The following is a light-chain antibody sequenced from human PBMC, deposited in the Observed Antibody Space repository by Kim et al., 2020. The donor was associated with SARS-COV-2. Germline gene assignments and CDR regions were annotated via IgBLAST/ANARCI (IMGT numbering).Light chain of an antibody. J-gene: IGKJ2*01. CDR2: GAS. CDR3: QHYHNWPPT. CDR1: QSVSSN. Sequence: EIVMTQSPATLSVSPGERATLSCRASQSVSSNLAWYQQKPGQAPRLLIYGASTRATGIPARFSGSGSGTEFTLTIGSLQSEDFAVYFCQHYHNWPPTFGQGTKLEI. V-gene: IGKV3-15*01.